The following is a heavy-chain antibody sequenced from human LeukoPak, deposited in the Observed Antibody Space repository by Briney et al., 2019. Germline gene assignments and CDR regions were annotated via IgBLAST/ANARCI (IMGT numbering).Heavy chain of an antibody. Sequence: GGSLRLSCAAPGFTFDDYAMHWVRQAPGKGLEWVSLISWDGGSTYYADSVKGRFTISRDNNKNSLYLQMNSLRAEDTALYYCAINGGGDSGYGNFDYWGQGTLVTVSS. V-gene: IGHV3-43D*03. D-gene: IGHD5-12*01. CDR1: GFTFDDYA. CDR3: AINGGGDSGYGNFDY. J-gene: IGHJ4*02. CDR2: ISWDGGST.